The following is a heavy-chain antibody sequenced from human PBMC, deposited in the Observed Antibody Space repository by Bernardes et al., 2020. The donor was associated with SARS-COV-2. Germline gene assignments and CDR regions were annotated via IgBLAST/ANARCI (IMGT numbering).Heavy chain of an antibody. CDR3: AGSSCGRDCYIGGLRSWDYGMDV. Sequence: SLTCTVSGGSISNSNYYWGWIRQPPGKGLEWIGSIYSSGTTYYNPSLQRRVTKSLDTSKNQFSLRLTSVTAADTAVYYCAGSSCGRDCYIGGLRSWDYGMDVWGQGTTVTVSS. J-gene: IGHJ6*02. D-gene: IGHD2-21*02. CDR1: GGSISNSNYY. V-gene: IGHV4-39*01. CDR2: IYSSGTT.